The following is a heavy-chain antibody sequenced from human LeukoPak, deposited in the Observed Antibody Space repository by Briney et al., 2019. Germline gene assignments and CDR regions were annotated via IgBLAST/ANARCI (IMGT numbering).Heavy chain of an antibody. D-gene: IGHD6-13*01. Sequence: GRSLRLSCAASGFTFSNYAIHWVRQAPGKGLEWVAVISHDGSNKYYAESVKGRFTISRDNSKNTLYVQMNSLRAEDTAVYYCARDFEFGSAAGTPNWGQGTLVTVSS. CDR1: GFTFSNYA. CDR3: ARDFEFGSAAGTPN. CDR2: ISHDGSNK. J-gene: IGHJ4*02. V-gene: IGHV3-30*04.